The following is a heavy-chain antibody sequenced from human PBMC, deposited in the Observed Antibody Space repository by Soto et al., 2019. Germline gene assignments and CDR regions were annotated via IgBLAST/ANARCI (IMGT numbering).Heavy chain of an antibody. V-gene: IGHV3-30*03. J-gene: IGHJ4*02. CDR1: GFTFSDYA. D-gene: IGHD6-19*01. CDR3: ATGGRHCLVTSAFNY. Sequence: VQLVESGGGVVQPGRSLRLSCAASGFTFSDYAMHWVRQAPGKGLEWVAVVSHDGRNTHYADSVKGRFTISRDSSKNTVALEMPSLRAEDTAVYYCATGGRHCLVTSAFNYCAQGALVTVSS. CDR2: VSHDGRNT.